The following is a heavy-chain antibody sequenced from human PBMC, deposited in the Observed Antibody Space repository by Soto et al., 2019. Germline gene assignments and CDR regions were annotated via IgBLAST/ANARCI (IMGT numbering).Heavy chain of an antibody. V-gene: IGHV1-69*13. CDR2: IIPIFGTA. J-gene: IGHJ6*02. D-gene: IGHD2-15*01. CDR3: ARSVVVVVAANYYYYGMAV. Sequence: SVKVSCKASGGTFSSYAISWVRQAPGQGLEWMGGIIPIFGTANYAQKFQGRVTITADESTSTAYMELSSLRSEDTAVYYCARSVVVVVAANYYYYGMAVWGQGTAVTVSS. CDR1: GGTFSSYA.